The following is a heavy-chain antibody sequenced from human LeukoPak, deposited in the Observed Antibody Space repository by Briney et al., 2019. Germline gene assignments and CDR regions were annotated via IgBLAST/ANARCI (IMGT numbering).Heavy chain of an antibody. J-gene: IGHJ4*02. Sequence: GGSLRLSCAASGFTFSRYGMHWARQAPGKGLEWVAVIWYDGSNRQYVDSVKGRFTISRDNSKNTLYLQMNSLRAEDTAVYYCARDFGFSPSSGYSFDYWGQGTLVTVSS. V-gene: IGHV3-33*01. CDR3: ARDFGFSPSSGYSFDY. D-gene: IGHD3-22*01. CDR1: GFTFSRYG. CDR2: IWYDGSNR.